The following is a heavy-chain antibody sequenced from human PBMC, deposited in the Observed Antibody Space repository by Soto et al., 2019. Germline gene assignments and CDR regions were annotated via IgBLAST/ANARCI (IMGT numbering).Heavy chain of an antibody. CDR1: SGSISSSNW. CDR2: IYHSGST. Sequence: PSETLSLTCAVSSGSISSSNWWSWVRQPPGKGLEWIGEIYHSGSTNYNPSLKSRVTISVDKSKNQFSLKLSSVTAADTAVYYCARGPLTQYYYYMDVWGKGTTVTVYS. J-gene: IGHJ6*03. CDR3: ARGPLTQYYYYMDV. V-gene: IGHV4-4*02.